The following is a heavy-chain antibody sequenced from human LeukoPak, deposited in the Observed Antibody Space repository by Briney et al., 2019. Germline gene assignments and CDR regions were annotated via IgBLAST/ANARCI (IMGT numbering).Heavy chain of an antibody. V-gene: IGHV4-59*01. D-gene: IGHD6-13*01. CDR2: IYDSGST. CDR3: ARAVAAAGYYFDY. Sequence: TSETLSLTCTVSGGSISSYYWSWIRQPPGKGLEWIGYIYDSGSTNYNPSLKSRVTISVDTSKNQFSLKLSSVTAADTAVYYCARAVAAAGYYFDYWGQGTLVTVSS. CDR1: GGSISSYY. J-gene: IGHJ4*02.